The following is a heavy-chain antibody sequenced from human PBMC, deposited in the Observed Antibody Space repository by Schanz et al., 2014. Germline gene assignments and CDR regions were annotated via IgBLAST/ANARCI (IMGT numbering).Heavy chain of an antibody. CDR1: GLNFDYYG. V-gene: IGHV3-23*04. Sequence: VQLVESGGGVVQPGRSLRLSCATSGLNFDYYGMNWVRQAPGKGLEWVSSITTGGNTYYRDSVKGRFIVSRDNSKNTLYLEMNRLRVDDTAVYYCSKDKQGSRSDDSWGQGTLVTVSS. D-gene: IGHD2-15*01. CDR3: SKDKQGSRSDDS. CDR2: ITTGGNT. J-gene: IGHJ5*01.